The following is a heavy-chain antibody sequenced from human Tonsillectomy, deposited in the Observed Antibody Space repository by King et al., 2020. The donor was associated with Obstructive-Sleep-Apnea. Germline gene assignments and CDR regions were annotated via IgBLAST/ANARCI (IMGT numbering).Heavy chain of an antibody. CDR1: GFAFDDYT. CDR2: VSWNSGII. D-gene: IGHD5-24*01. Sequence: VQLVESGGGLVQPGRSLRLSCAASGFAFDDYTMHWVRQAPGKGLEWVSGVSWNSGIIGYADSVKGRFTISRDNTKNSLYLQMNSLRAEDTALYYCAKDPTMATSGAMDVWGQGTTVTVSS. J-gene: IGHJ6*02. V-gene: IGHV3-9*01. CDR3: AKDPTMATSGAMDV.